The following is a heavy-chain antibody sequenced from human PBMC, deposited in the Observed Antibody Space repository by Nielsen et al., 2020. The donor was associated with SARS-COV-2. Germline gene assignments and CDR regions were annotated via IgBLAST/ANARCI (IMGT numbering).Heavy chain of an antibody. CDR1: GGSISSSSYY. CDR2: IYYSGST. Sequence: SETLSLTCTVSGGSISSSSYYWGWIRQPPGKGLEWIGSIYYSGSTYYNPSLKSRVTISVDTSKNQFSLKLSSVTAADTAVYYCASGGGYNPTYNWFDPWGQGTLVTVSS. D-gene: IGHD5-24*01. V-gene: IGHV4-39*07. J-gene: IGHJ5*02. CDR3: ASGGGYNPTYNWFDP.